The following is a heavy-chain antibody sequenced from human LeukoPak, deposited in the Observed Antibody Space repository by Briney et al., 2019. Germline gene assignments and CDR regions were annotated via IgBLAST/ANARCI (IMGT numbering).Heavy chain of an antibody. CDR1: GYTFTGYY. D-gene: IGHD5-24*01. V-gene: IGHV1-2*02. J-gene: IGHJ4*02. Sequence: ASVKVSCKASGYTFTGYYMHWVRQAPGQGLEWMGWINPNSGGTNYAQKFQGRVTMTRDTSISTAYMELSRLRSDDTAVYYCARDRGDGYKPIDYWGQGTLVTVSS. CDR2: INPNSGGT. CDR3: ARDRGDGYKPIDY.